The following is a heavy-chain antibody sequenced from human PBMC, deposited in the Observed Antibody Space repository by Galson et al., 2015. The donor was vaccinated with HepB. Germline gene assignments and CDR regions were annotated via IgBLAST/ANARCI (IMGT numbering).Heavy chain of an antibody. D-gene: IGHD3-9*01. CDR1: GFTFSSYG. CDR2: IRYDGSNK. CDR3: AKDSRGEYYDILTGYYNYYYYYYGMDV. J-gene: IGHJ6*02. Sequence: SLRLSCAASGFTFSSYGMHWVRQAPGKGLEWVAFIRYDGSNKYYADSVKGRFTISRDNSKNTLYLQMNSLRAEDTAVYYCAKDSRGEYYDILTGYYNYYYYYYGMDVWGQGTTVTVSS. V-gene: IGHV3-30*02.